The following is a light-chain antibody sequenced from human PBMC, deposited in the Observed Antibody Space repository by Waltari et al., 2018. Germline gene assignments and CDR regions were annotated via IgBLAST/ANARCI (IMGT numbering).Light chain of an antibody. CDR2: GAS. CDR1: QSFGRS. CDR3: QHYVSLPVT. Sequence: EIVLTQSPGTLSLSPGERATLSCRASQSFGRSLAWYQQKPGEAPRLLIYGASGRATGIPDRFSGGGSGTDFSLTISRLEPEDFAAYHCQHYVSLPVTFGQGTKVEIK. V-gene: IGKV3-20*01. J-gene: IGKJ1*01.